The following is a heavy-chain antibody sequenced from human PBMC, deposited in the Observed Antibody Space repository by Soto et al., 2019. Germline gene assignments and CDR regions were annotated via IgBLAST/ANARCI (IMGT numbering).Heavy chain of an antibody. V-gene: IGHV3-33*01. Sequence: QVQLVESGGGVVQPGRSLRLSCAASGFTFSSYGMHWVRQAPGKGLEWVALVWYDGGNKYYADSVKGRFTISRDNSKNPLYLQMNSLRDADTAVDYCVRAAGYSGNDYVYYYGMDVGGHGTTVTVSS. CDR3: VRAAGYSGNDYVYYYGMDV. J-gene: IGHJ6*02. CDR2: VWYDGGNK. D-gene: IGHD5-12*01. CDR1: GFTFSSYG.